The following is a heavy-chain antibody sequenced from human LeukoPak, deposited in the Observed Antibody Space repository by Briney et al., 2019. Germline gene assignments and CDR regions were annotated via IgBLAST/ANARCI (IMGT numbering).Heavy chain of an antibody. D-gene: IGHD2-15*01. V-gene: IGHV4-59*01. Sequence: SETLSLTCTVSGGSISSYYWSWIRQPPGKELEWIGYIYYSGSTNYNPSLKSRVTISVDTSKNQFSLKLSSVTAADTAVYYCARGPNGWWLRDGYYYYMDVWGKGTTVTVSS. CDR2: IYYSGST. CDR3: ARGPNGWWLRDGYYYYMDV. J-gene: IGHJ6*03. CDR1: GGSISSYY.